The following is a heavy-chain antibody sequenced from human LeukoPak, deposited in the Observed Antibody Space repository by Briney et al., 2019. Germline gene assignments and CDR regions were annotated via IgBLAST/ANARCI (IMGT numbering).Heavy chain of an antibody. CDR1: GFTFSSYE. Sequence: PGGSLRLSCAASGFTFSSYEMNWVRQAPGKGLEWVSYISSSGSTIYYADPVKGRFTISRDNAKNSLYLQMNSLRAEDTAVYYCARDYSSVAFDIWGQGTMVTVSS. V-gene: IGHV3-48*03. CDR3: ARDYSSVAFDI. J-gene: IGHJ3*02. CDR2: ISSSGSTI. D-gene: IGHD5-18*01.